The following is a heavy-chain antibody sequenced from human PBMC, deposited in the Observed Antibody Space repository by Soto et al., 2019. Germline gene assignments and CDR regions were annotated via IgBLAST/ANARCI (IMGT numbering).Heavy chain of an antibody. V-gene: IGHV3-23*01. CDR2: ISGTGVST. J-gene: IGHJ6*02. CDR3: AKNRDGYYYTGTDV. CDR1: GFTFSSHA. Sequence: EVQLLESGGDLVQPGGSLRLSCAASGFTFSSHAISWVRQAPGKGLEWVSAISGTGVSTFYADSVKGRFTISRDNSKNTLYLQKDSLSVEDTAIYYCAKNRDGYYYTGTDVWGQGTTVTVSS.